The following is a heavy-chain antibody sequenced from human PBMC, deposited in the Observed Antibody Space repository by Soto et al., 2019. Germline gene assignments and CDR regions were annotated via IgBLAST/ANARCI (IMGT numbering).Heavy chain of an antibody. CDR1: GITFINYW. Sequence: DVQLVESGGGLVQPGGSLRLSCAASGITFINYWMTWVRQVPGKGLEWVANIKEDGSEKYFVDSVKGRFTISRDNARNSLYLQMNSLRAEDTAVYYCAWDGGGYSYGYYFDYWGQGALVSVSS. D-gene: IGHD5-18*01. CDR3: AWDGGGYSYGYYFDY. CDR2: IKEDGSEK. J-gene: IGHJ4*02. V-gene: IGHV3-7*04.